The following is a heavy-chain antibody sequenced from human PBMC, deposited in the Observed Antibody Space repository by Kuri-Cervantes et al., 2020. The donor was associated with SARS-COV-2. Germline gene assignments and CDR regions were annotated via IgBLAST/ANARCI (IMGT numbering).Heavy chain of an antibody. D-gene: IGHD6-6*01. CDR2: IRSKANSYAT. V-gene: IGHV3-73*01. J-gene: IGHJ6*02. CDR1: GFTFSGSA. Sequence: GGSLRLSCAASGFTFSGSAMHWVRQASGKGLEWVGRIRSKANSYATAYAASVKGRFTISRDDSKNTAYLQMNSLKTEDTAVYYCARQTYSSSSWGMDVWGQGTTVTVSS. CDR3: ARQTYSSSSWGMDV.